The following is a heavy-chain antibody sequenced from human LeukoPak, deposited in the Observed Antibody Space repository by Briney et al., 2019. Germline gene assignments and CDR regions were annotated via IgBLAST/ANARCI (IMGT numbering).Heavy chain of an antibody. V-gene: IGHV1-2*02. CDR1: GYTFTGYY. D-gene: IGHD3-10*01. J-gene: IGHJ3*02. CDR3: ARSAGRAAFDI. CDR2: INPHSGGT. Sequence: GASVKVSCKASGYTFTGYYMHWVRQAPGQGLEWMGWINPHSGGTNYAQKFQGRVTMTRDTSISTAYMELSRLRSDDTAVYYCARSAGRAAFDIWGQGTMVTVSS.